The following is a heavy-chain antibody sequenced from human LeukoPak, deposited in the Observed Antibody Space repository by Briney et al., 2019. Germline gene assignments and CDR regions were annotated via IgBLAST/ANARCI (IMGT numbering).Heavy chain of an antibody. J-gene: IGHJ4*02. Sequence: GGSLRLSCAASGFTFSSYSMNWVRQAPGKGLEWVSSISSSSSYIYYADSVKGRFTISRDNAKNSLYLQTNSLRAEDTAVYYCARDRATYYYGSGSELIWGQGTLVTVSS. CDR1: GFTFSSYS. CDR3: ARDRATYYYGSGSELI. V-gene: IGHV3-21*01. D-gene: IGHD3-10*01. CDR2: ISSSSSYI.